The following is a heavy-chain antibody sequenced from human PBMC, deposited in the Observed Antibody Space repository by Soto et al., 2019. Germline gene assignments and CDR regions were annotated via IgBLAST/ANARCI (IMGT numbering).Heavy chain of an antibody. Sequence: QVHLVQSGAEVKNPGASVKVSCKASGYSFTRYGFGWAGQAPGQGLEWMGWINGYNGNTNDAQDLQGRLTLTTDTSTTTAYMELRSLRSNDTAIYYCAMVDVYVTPSPQDVWGQGTTVTVSS. CDR1: GYSFTRYG. CDR2: INGYNGNT. CDR3: AMVDVYVTPSPQDV. D-gene: IGHD3-16*01. V-gene: IGHV1-18*01. J-gene: IGHJ6*02.